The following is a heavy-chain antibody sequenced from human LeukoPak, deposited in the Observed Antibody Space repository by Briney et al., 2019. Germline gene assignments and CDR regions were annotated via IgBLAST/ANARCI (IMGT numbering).Heavy chain of an antibody. Sequence: ASVKVSCKASGYTFTRYYLHWVRQAPEQGLEWMGWISAYNGNTNYAQKLQGRVTMTTDTSTSTAYMELWSLRSDDTAVYYCASSIHGGNGIYYGMDVWGQGTTVTVSS. CDR2: ISAYNGNT. J-gene: IGHJ6*02. V-gene: IGHV1-18*04. D-gene: IGHD4-23*01. CDR1: GYTFTRYY. CDR3: ASSIHGGNGIYYGMDV.